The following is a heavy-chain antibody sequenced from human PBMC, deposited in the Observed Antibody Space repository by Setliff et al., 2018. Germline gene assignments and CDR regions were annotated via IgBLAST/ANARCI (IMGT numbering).Heavy chain of an antibody. CDR3: VTAQGAEHFDY. CDR1: GKSFTKYD. Sequence: ASVKVSCKTLGKSFTKYDFHWVRQATGQGLEWMGWMHPNSGNTGYAQKFQGRVTMTSNTAINTAYMELMRLTSEDTAVYYCVTAQGAEHFDYWGQGGLVTVSS. J-gene: IGHJ4*02. CDR2: MHPNSGNT. D-gene: IGHD3-16*01. V-gene: IGHV1-8*01.